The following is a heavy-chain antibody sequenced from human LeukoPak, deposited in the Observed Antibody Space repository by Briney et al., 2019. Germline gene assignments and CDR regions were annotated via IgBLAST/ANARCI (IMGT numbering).Heavy chain of an antibody. V-gene: IGHV3-30-3*01. J-gene: IGHJ4*02. CDR2: ISYDGSNK. CDR1: GFTFSSYA. CDR3: ARDSVATPLGY. Sequence: GGSLRLSCAASGFTFSSYAMHWVRQAPGKGLEWVAVISYDGSNKYYADSVKGRFTISRDNSKNTLYLEMNSRRAEDTAVYYCARDSVATPLGYWGQRTLVTVSS. D-gene: IGHD5-12*01.